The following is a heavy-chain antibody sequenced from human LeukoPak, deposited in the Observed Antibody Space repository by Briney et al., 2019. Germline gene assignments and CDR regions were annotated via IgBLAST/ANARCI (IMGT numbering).Heavy chain of an antibody. Sequence: GGSLRLSCAASGFTFSSYEMNWVRQAPGKGLEWVSYISSSGSTIYYADSVKGRFTISRDNAKNSLYLQMNSLRAEDTAVYYCAKDLRGVAAGTRWFDPWGQGTLVTVSS. CDR1: GFTFSSYE. CDR3: AKDLRGVAAGTRWFDP. J-gene: IGHJ5*02. CDR2: ISSSGSTI. V-gene: IGHV3-48*03. D-gene: IGHD6-13*01.